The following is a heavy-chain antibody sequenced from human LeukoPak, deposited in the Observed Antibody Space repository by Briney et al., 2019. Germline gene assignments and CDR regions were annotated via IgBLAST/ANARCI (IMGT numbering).Heavy chain of an antibody. J-gene: IGHJ4*02. CDR2: ISAYNGNT. D-gene: IGHD3-3*01. CDR3: ARNSRTIFGVVIGNDY. Sequence: ASVKVSCKASGYTFTSYGISWVRQAPGQGLEWIGWISAYNGNTNYAQKLQGRVTMTTDTSTSTAYMELRSLRSDDTAVYYCARNSRTIFGVVIGNDYWGQGTLVTVSS. V-gene: IGHV1-18*01. CDR1: GYTFTSYG.